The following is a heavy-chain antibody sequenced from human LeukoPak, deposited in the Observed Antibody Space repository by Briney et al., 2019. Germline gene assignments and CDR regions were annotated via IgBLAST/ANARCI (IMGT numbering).Heavy chain of an antibody. D-gene: IGHD4-17*01. CDR1: GFIFRNYW. V-gene: IGHV3-74*01. J-gene: IGHJ4*02. CDR3: ARDFAGDRDY. Sequence: PAGGSLRLSCAASGFIFRNYWMHWVRKAPGKGLVWVARINQNGITTTYTDSVKGRFTISRDNAKNTLYLQMNSLRAEDTAVYYCARDFAGDRDYWGQGTLVTVSS. CDR2: INQNGITT.